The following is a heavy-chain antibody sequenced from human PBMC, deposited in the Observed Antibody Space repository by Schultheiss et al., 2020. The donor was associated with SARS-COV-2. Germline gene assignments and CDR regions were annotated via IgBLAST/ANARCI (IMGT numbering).Heavy chain of an antibody. J-gene: IGHJ6*02. CDR2: IYTSGST. CDR1: GGSISSYY. V-gene: IGHV4-4*07. Sequence: SETLSLTCTVSGGSISSYYWSWIRQPAGKGLEWIGRIYTSGSTNYNPSLKSRVTISVDTSKNQFSLKLSSVTAADTAVYYCARDWVDTAMGGYYYYGMDVWGQGTTVTVSS. CDR3: ARDWVDTAMGGYYYYGMDV. D-gene: IGHD5-18*01.